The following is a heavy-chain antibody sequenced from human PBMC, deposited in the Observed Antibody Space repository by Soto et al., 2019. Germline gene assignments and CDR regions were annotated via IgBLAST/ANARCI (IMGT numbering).Heavy chain of an antibody. D-gene: IGHD3-3*01. V-gene: IGHV3-30*18. CDR2: ISYDGSNK. CDR1: GFTFSSYG. CDR3: AKDLLTNYFDY. J-gene: IGHJ4*02. Sequence: QVQLVESGGGVVQPGRSLRLSCAASGFTFSSYGMHWVRQAPGKGLEWVAVISYDGSNKYYADSVKGRFTISRDNSKNTLYLQMNSLRAEDTAVYYCAKDLLTNYFDYWGQGTLVTVSS.